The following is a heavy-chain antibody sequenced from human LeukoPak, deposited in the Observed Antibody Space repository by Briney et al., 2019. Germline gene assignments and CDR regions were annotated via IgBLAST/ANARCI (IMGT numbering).Heavy chain of an antibody. D-gene: IGHD4-17*01. CDR1: GFTFSTYS. J-gene: IGHJ3*01. Sequence: GGSLRLSCAASGFTFSTYSMNWVRRAPGMGLEWVSSISSSTTYIYYADSMKGRFTASRDDAKNSLYLQMHSLRAEDTAVYYCARSGDYGDYGGSTDAFDFWGQGTMVTVSS. CDR2: ISSSTTYI. V-gene: IGHV3-21*01. CDR3: ARSGDYGDYGGSTDAFDF.